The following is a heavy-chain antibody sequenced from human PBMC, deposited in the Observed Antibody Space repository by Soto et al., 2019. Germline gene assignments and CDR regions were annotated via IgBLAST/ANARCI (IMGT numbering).Heavy chain of an antibody. V-gene: IGHV3-23*01. D-gene: IGHD3-16*01. J-gene: IGHJ4*02. CDR1: GFTFSNYA. CDR3: AKAYFVWSSEQPYYFDY. CDR2: ISGSGGRS. Sequence: EVQLLDPGGGLVQPGGYLRLSCAASGFTFSNYAMTWVRQGPGKGLEWVSGISGSGGRSYYADSVKGRFTISRDNSKSTLYLQMNSLRAEDTAVYYCAKAYFVWSSEQPYYFDYWGQGTLVTVSS.